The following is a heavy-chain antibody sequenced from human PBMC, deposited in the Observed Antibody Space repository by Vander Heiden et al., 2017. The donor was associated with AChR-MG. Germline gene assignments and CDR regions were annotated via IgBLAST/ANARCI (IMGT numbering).Heavy chain of an antibody. CDR3: ARLQQPGAFDI. D-gene: IGHD6-13*01. J-gene: IGHJ3*02. V-gene: IGHV3-21*01. CDR1: GFTFSSYS. Sequence: EVQLVESGGGLVKPGGSLRPSCAASGFTFSSYSMNWVRQAPGKGLEWVSSISSSSSYIYYADSVKGRFTISRDNAKNSLYLQMNSLRAEDTAVYYCARLQQPGAFDIWGQGTMVTVSS. CDR2: ISSSSSYI.